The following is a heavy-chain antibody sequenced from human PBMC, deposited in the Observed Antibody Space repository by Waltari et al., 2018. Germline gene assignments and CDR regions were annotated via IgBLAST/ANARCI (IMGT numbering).Heavy chain of an antibody. CDR2: IAYDGRNE. J-gene: IGHJ4*02. CDR3: AKDVASYCSGGSCYTLDS. Sequence: QVQVVESGGGVVEPGGSLRLPCAASGLTFGRNGMLWVRQAPGKGLEWVSFIAYDGRNEYYADSVKGRFTIARDNSKNTLHLQMNSLREDDTAVYHCAKDVASYCSGGSCYTLDSWGQGTPVTVSS. V-gene: IGHV3-30*02. D-gene: IGHD2-15*01. CDR1: GLTFGRNG.